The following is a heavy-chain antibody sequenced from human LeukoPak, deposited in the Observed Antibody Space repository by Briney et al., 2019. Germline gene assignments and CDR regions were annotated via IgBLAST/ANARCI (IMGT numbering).Heavy chain of an antibody. V-gene: IGHV1-8*01. CDR3: ARGEQWLVRGYYYCGMDV. D-gene: IGHD6-19*01. Sequence: ASVKVSCKASGYTFTSYDINWVRQATGQGLEWMGWMNPNSGNTGYAQKFQGRVTMTRNTSISTAYMELSSLRSEDTAVYYCARGEQWLVRGYYYCGMDVWGQGITVTVSS. CDR2: MNPNSGNT. CDR1: GYTFTSYD. J-gene: IGHJ6*02.